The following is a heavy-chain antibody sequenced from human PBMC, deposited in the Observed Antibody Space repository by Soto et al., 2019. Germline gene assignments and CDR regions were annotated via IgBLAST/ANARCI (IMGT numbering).Heavy chain of an antibody. CDR1: GGSINSGGYS. CDR3: DSHFNAMGLFDY. CDR2: LYHGGAT. D-gene: IGHD3-3*02. Sequence: SETLSLTCAVSGGSINSGGYSWSRIRQPPGKGLEWVGYLYHGGATYSNPSLKSRVSISVDWSKNQFSLKLNSVTAADTAAYYCDSHFNAMGLFDYWGPGILVTVSS. J-gene: IGHJ4*02. V-gene: IGHV4-30-2*01.